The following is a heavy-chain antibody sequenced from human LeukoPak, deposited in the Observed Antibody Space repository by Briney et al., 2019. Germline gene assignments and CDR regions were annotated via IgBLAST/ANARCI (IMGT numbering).Heavy chain of an antibody. Sequence: ASVKVSCKASGYTFTGYYMHWVRQAPGQGLEWMGWINPNSGGTNYAQKFQGRVTMTRDTSISTAYMELSRLRSDDTAVYYCARGPILLWFGELPSFLGRNDAFDIWGQGTMVTVSS. CDR1: GYTFTGYY. CDR2: INPNSGGT. V-gene: IGHV1-2*02. CDR3: ARGPILLWFGELPSFLGRNDAFDI. J-gene: IGHJ3*02. D-gene: IGHD3-10*01.